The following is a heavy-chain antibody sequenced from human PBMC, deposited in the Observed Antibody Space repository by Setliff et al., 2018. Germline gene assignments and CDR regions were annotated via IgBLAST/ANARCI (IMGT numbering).Heavy chain of an antibody. J-gene: IGHJ6*04. CDR2: IYTDGST. D-gene: IGHD3-3*01. CDR3: ARVTGFLYMDV. V-gene: IGHV4-61*02. CDR1: GGSVNSGYDN. Sequence: SETLSLTCTVSGGSVNSGYDNWNWIRQSAGKGLECTGRIYTDGSTKYNPSLNSRVALSIDTSKNQFSLRLSSVTAADTAVYFCARVTGFLYMDVWGKGTTVAVSS.